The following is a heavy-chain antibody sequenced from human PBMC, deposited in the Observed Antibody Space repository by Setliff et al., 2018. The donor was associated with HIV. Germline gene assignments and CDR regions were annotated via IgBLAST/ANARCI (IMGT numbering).Heavy chain of an antibody. D-gene: IGHD6-13*01. J-gene: IGHJ4*02. CDR2: INTKTGHP. Sequence: GASVKVSCKASGYTFTGHAMNWVRQAPGQGLEWMGWINTKTGHPTYAQGFTGRFVFSLDTSVSTAYLQISSLKAEDTAVYYCARDEGRQVPSSSWIDYWGQGTLVTVSS. CDR3: ARDEGRQVPSSSWIDY. CDR1: GYTFTGHA. V-gene: IGHV7-4-1*02.